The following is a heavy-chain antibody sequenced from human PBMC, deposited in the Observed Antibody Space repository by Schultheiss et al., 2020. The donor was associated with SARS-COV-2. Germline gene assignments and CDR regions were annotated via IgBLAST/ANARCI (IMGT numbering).Heavy chain of an antibody. CDR3: ARGSIAARLSFDY. D-gene: IGHD6-6*01. CDR2: IYYSGST. J-gene: IGHJ4*02. CDR1: GGSISSGGYY. V-gene: IGHV4-31*03. Sequence: SETLSLTCTVSGGSISSGGYYWSWIRQHPGKGLEWIGYIYYSGSTYYNPSLKSRVTISVDTSKNQFSLKLSPVTAADTAVYYCARGSIAARLSFDYWGQGTLVTVSS.